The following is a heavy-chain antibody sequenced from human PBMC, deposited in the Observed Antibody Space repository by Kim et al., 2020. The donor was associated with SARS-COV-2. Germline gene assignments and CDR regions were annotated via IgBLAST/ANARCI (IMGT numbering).Heavy chain of an antibody. Sequence: GGSLRLSCAASGFTFDDDAMHWVRQAPGKGLEWVSGISWNSGSIGYADSVKGRFTISRDNAKNSLYLQMNSLRAEDTALYYCAKIRWDFTDYGMDVWGQG. CDR3: AKIRWDFTDYGMDV. CDR1: GFTFDDDA. D-gene: IGHD2-8*02. J-gene: IGHJ6*02. V-gene: IGHV3-9*01. CDR2: ISWNSGSI.